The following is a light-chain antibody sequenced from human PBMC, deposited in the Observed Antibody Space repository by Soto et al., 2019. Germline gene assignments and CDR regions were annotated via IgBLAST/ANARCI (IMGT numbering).Light chain of an antibody. CDR2: GAS. V-gene: IGKV3-20*01. CDR3: QHYCSALFT. Sequence: PGTLSLSPGERATLSCRASQSFSSSYLAWYQQKPGQAPRLLIYGASSRATGIPDRFSGSGSGTDFTLTISRLEPEYFAVYYCQHYCSALFTFGPGTKVYIK. J-gene: IGKJ3*01. CDR1: QSFSSSY.